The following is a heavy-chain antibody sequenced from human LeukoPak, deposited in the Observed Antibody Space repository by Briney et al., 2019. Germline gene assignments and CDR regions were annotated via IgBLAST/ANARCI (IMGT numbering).Heavy chain of an antibody. CDR2: IYYSGST. V-gene: IGHV4-59*01. D-gene: IGHD2-2*02. Sequence: PSETLSLTCTVSGGSISSYYWSWIRQPPGKGLEWIGYIYYSGSTNYNPSLKSRVTISVDTSKNQFSLKLSSVTAADTAVYYCASSGYTRDYYFDYWGQGTLVTVSS. CDR1: GGSISSYY. J-gene: IGHJ4*02. CDR3: ASSGYTRDYYFDY.